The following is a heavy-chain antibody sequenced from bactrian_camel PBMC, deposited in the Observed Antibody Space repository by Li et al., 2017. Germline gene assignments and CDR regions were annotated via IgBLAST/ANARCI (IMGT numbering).Heavy chain of an antibody. Sequence: HVQLVESGGGLVQSGGSLRLSCAHSDHTYGTNCMGWFRQAPGKEREGVARIATGSGNTYYADSVKGRFTISQDPTKNAVYLQMDSLTPEDTAMYYCAADANRRARGWEYGRDWFCRPTANEYNDWGQGTQVTVS. J-gene: IGHJ4*01. CDR2: IATGSGNT. D-gene: IGHD5*01. CDR1: DHTYGTNC. V-gene: IGHV3S54*01. CDR3: AADANRRARGWEYGRDWFCRPTANEYND.